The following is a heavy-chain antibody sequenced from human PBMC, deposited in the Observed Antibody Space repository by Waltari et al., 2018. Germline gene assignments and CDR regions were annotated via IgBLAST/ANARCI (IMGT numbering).Heavy chain of an antibody. Sequence: EVRLVESGGGLVQPGGSLRLSCTSPGFAFNKYWMAWVRQAPGKGLEWVANIKEDGSEKYYVDSVEGRFTISRDNAQSSLYLHINNLRAEDTAVYYCARPPYFFRGPWWGMLVWGQGTTVTVSS. CDR2: IKEDGSEK. V-gene: IGHV3-7*01. J-gene: IGHJ6*02. CDR1: GFAFNKYW. D-gene: IGHD2-15*01. CDR3: ARPPYFFRGPWWGMLV.